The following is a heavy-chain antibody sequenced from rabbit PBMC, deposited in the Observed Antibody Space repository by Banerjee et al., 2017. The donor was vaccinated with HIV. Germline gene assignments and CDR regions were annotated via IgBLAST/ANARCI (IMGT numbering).Heavy chain of an antibody. CDR1: GFSFSNGYV. D-gene: IGHD4-1*01. CDR2: IYAGSSGNT. J-gene: IGHJ4*01. CDR3: ARDLAGVIGWNFNL. V-gene: IGHV1S45*01. Sequence: QEQLEESGGGLVKPEGSLTLTCKASGFSFSNGYVMCWVRQAPGKGLEWIACIYAGSSGNTYYASWAKGRFTISKASWTTVTLQMTSLTAADTASYFCARDLAGVIGWNFNLWGPGTLVTVS.